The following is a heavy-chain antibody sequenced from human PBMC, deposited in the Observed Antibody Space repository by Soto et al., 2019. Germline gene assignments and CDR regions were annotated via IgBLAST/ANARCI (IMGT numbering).Heavy chain of an antibody. J-gene: IGHJ6*03. V-gene: IGHV1-69*02. D-gene: IGHD6-6*01. Sequence: QVQLVQSGAEVKKPGSSVKVSCKASGGTFSSYTISWVRQAPGQGLEWMGRIIPILGIANYAQKFQGRVTITADKSTSTAYMELSSLRSEDTAVYSCASLPREYSNPGYYYSMDVRGKGTTVTVSS. CDR3: ASLPREYSNPGYYYSMDV. CDR2: IIPILGIA. CDR1: GGTFSSYT.